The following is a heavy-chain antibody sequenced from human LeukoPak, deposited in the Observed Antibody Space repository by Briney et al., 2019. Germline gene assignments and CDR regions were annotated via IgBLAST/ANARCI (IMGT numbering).Heavy chain of an antibody. J-gene: IGHJ4*02. V-gene: IGHV3-23*01. Sequence: GGSLRLSCAASGFTISTYAMTWVRQAPGKGLEWVSSITSSGATTYYADSVKGRFSISRDISKNTLYLQTNSLTAEDSAVYYCAKEFIAGDGHVDCDSWGQGTLVTVSS. CDR1: GFTISTYA. D-gene: IGHD5-24*01. CDR2: ITSSGATT. CDR3: AKEFIAGDGHVDCDS.